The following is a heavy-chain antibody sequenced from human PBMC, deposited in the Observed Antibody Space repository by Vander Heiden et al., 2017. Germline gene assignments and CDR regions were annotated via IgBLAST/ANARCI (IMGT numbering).Heavy chain of an antibody. Sequence: QVQLQQQCAGLLKPSETLSLPCAAYGGSFSAYYWSWIRQPPGKGREWIGEINSSGRTKYNPTLKSRVTISVDTSKNQFSLKLRSVTAADTAVYYCAIGNNDTSSWFDPWGQGTMVTVSP. V-gene: IGHV4-34*01. CDR1: GGSFSAYY. D-gene: IGHD3-22*01. J-gene: IGHJ5*02. CDR2: INSSGRT. CDR3: AIGNNDTSSWFDP.